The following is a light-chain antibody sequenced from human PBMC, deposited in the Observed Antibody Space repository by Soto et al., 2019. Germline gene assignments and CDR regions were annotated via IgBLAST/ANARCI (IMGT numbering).Light chain of an antibody. V-gene: IGKV3D-15*01. CDR1: QSVSSSY. CDR2: GAS. Sequence: EIVMTQSPATLSVSPGERATLSCRASQSVSSSYLAWYQHKPGQAPRLLIYGASSRATGIPDRFSGSGSGTDFTLTISSLQSEDFAVYYCQQYNNWPTWTFGQGTKVDIK. CDR3: QQYNNWPTWT. J-gene: IGKJ1*01.